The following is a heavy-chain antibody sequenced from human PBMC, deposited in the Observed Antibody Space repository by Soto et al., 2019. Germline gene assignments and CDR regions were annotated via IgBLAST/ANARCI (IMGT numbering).Heavy chain of an antibody. D-gene: IGHD6-6*01. CDR2: ISSNGVGT. CDR3: ARRARPDFYYMAV. CDR1: GFTLSGYA. J-gene: IGHJ6*03. Sequence: EVQLAESGGGLAQPGGSLRLSCAASGFTLSGYAMDWVRQAPGKGLEYVSGISSNGVGTYYANSVQGRFTNSRDNSKNTVYLQMGSLRPEDMAVYYCARRARPDFYYMAVWGKGTTVTVSS. V-gene: IGHV3-64*01.